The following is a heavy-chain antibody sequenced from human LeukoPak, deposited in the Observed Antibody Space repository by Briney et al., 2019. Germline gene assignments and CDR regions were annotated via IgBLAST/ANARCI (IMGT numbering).Heavy chain of an antibody. D-gene: IGHD3-22*01. CDR1: GFNFRSYG. V-gene: IGHV3-30*03. CDR2: ISYDGTDK. J-gene: IGHJ6*02. CDR3: ARVLLPLYGMDV. Sequence: GGSLRLSCAASGFNFRSYGMQWVRQAPGKGLEWVTLISYDGTDKYYADSVKGRFTISRDNSKNTLYLQMNSLRAEDTAVYYCARVLLPLYGMDVWGQGTTVTVSS.